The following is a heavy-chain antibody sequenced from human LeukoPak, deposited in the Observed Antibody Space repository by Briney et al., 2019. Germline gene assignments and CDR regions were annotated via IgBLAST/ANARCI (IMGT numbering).Heavy chain of an antibody. V-gene: IGHV4-34*01. D-gene: IGHD4-23*01. CDR1: GGSFSGYY. J-gene: IGHJ4*02. CDR3: ARGPYGGGGHFGY. CDR2: INHSGST. Sequence: PSETLSLTCAVYGGSFSGYYWSWIRQPPGKGLEWIGEINHSGSTNYNPSLKSRVTISVDTSKNQFSLKLSSVTAADTAVYYCARGPYGGGGHFGYWGQGTLVTVSS.